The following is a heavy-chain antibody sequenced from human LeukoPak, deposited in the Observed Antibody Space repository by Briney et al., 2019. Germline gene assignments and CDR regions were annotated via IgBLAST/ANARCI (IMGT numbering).Heavy chain of an antibody. CDR3: STAGLYDSSGSIDH. Sequence: ASVKVSCKVSGSTLTDFSIHWVRQAPGKGLEWMGGFDREDGETTYAQKFQGRVTMTEDTSTNTPYMELSSLTSEDTAVYYCSTAGLYDSSGSIDHWGQGTLVTVSS. D-gene: IGHD3-22*01. J-gene: IGHJ4*02. CDR1: GSTLTDFS. V-gene: IGHV1-24*01. CDR2: FDREDGET.